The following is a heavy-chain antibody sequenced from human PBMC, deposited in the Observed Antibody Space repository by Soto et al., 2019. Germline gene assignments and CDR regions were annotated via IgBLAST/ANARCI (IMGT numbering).Heavy chain of an antibody. D-gene: IGHD3-10*01. CDR2: VNTNGRST. J-gene: IGHJ6*02. V-gene: IGHV3-23*01. Sequence: GGSLRLSCRASGLAFGNYAMNWVRQVPGRGLEWVAGVNTNGRSTYYADSVRGRFTISRDNSKITVYLQMNSLRAEDTAVYYCAKDRAFNYFYGMDVWGQGTTVPVSS. CDR1: GLAFGNYA. CDR3: AKDRAFNYFYGMDV.